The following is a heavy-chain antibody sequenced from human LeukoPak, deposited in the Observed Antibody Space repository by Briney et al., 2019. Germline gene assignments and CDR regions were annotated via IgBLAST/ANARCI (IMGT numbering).Heavy chain of an antibody. CDR1: GFTFSSYE. CDR3: AREAAMVSFDY. V-gene: IGHV3-48*03. J-gene: IGHJ4*02. Sequence: GGSLRLSCAASGFTFSSYEMNWVRQAPGKGLEWVSYVSSSGSTIYYADSVKGRFTISRDNAKNSLYLQMNSQRAEDTAVYYCAREAAMVSFDYWGQGTLGTVSS. CDR2: VSSSGSTI. D-gene: IGHD5-18*01.